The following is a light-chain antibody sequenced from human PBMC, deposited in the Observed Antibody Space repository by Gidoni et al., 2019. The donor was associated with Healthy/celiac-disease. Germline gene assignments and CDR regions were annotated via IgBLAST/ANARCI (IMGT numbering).Light chain of an antibody. J-gene: IGKJ2*01. V-gene: IGKV4-1*01. Sequence: DIVMTHSPASLAVSLGERATINCKSSQSVLYSSNNKNYLAWYQQKPGQPPKLLIYWASTRESGVPDRFSGSWSGTDFTLTISSLQAEDVAVYYCQQYYSTPTFGQGTKLEIK. CDR3: QQYYSTPT. CDR2: WAS. CDR1: QSVLYSSNNKNY.